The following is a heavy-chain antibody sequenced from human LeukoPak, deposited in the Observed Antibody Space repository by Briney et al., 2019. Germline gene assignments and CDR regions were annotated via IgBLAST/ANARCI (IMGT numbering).Heavy chain of an antibody. D-gene: IGHD2-2*01. CDR1: GYTFSSYD. J-gene: IGHJ5*02. CDR2: MNPNSGNT. CDR3: ARARVRGNWFDP. V-gene: IGHV1-8*01. Sequence: ASVKVSCKASGYTFSSYDINCVRQATGQGLEWMGWMNPNSGNTGYAQKFQGRLTMTRNTSISTAYMELSSLRSEDTALYYCARARVRGNWFDPWGQGTLVTVSS.